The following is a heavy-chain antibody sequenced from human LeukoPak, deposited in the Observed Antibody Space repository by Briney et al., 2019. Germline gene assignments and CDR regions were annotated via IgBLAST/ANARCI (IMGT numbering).Heavy chain of an antibody. Sequence: PGGSLLLSCAASGFTFSNYWMHSVRHAPGKGPVWVSRINSDGSSTTYADSMKGRFTSSRDNAKRTLYLQMNSLRADDSAVYYCAGSYGMDVWGQGATVSVFS. CDR2: INSDGSST. V-gene: IGHV3-74*01. J-gene: IGHJ6*02. CDR1: GFTFSNYW. CDR3: AGSYGMDV.